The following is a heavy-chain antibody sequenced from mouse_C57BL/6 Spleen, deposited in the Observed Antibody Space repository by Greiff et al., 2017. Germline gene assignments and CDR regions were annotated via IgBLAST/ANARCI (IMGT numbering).Heavy chain of an antibody. CDR2: IDPSDSYT. V-gene: IGHV1-59*01. Sequence: QVQLQQPGAELVRPGTSVKLSCKASGYTFTSYWMHWVKQRPGQGLEWIGVIDPSDSYTNYNQKFKGKATLTVDTSSSTAYMQLSSLTSEDSAVYYCARSFTTVVATDWYIDVWGTGTTVTVSS. J-gene: IGHJ1*03. D-gene: IGHD1-1*01. CDR1: GYTFTSYW. CDR3: ARSFTTVVATDWYIDV.